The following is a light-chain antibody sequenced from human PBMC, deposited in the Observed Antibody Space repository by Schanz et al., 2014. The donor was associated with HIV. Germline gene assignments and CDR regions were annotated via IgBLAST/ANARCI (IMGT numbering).Light chain of an antibody. CDR2: EVA. CDR3: TSYTTNRTVA. Sequence: QSALTQPPSASGSPGQSVTISCTGTSSDVGGYNYVSWYQQHPGNAPKLLIFEVAKRPSGVPGRFSGSKSGTSASLAISGLQSEDEADYYCTSYTTNRTVAFGGGTKLTVL. CDR1: SSDVGGYNY. J-gene: IGLJ2*01. V-gene: IGLV2-8*01.